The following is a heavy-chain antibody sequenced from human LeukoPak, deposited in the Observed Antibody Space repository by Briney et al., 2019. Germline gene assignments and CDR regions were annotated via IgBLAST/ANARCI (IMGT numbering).Heavy chain of an antibody. V-gene: IGHV1-69*13. CDR1: GGTFSSYA. J-gene: IGHJ4*02. D-gene: IGHD2-21*01. CDR3: AREVLWREYYFDY. Sequence: ASVKVSCKASGGTFSSYAISWVRQAPGQGLEWMGGITPIFGTANYAQKFQGRVTIAADESTSTAYMELSSLRSEDTAVYYCAREVLWREYYFDYWGQGTLVTVSS. CDR2: ITPIFGTA.